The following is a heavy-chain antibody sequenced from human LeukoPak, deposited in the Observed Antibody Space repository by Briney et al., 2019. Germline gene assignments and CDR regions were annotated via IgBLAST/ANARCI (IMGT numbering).Heavy chain of an antibody. J-gene: IGHJ4*02. Sequence: GGSLRLSCAASGFTFSSYSMNWVRQAPGKGLEWVSSITTSSGYISYADSVKGRFTISRDDAKNSLYLQMNSLRDEDTAVYYCARDPSDGTKAFDDWGQGTLVTVSS. CDR2: ITTSSGYI. V-gene: IGHV3-21*04. CDR1: GFTFSSYS. CDR3: ARDPSDGTKAFDD.